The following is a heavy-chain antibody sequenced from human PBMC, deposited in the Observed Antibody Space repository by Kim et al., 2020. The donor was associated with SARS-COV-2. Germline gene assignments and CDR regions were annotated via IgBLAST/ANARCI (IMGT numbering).Heavy chain of an antibody. D-gene: IGHD7-27*01. CDR1: GFTFSGYW. V-gene: IGHV3-74*01. J-gene: IGHJ4*02. CDR3: ARDNWGSEDY. CDR2: ISNDGSIT. Sequence: GGSLRLSCAASGFTFSGYWMQWVRQPPGKGLLLVSRISNDGSITEYADSVKGRFTISRDNAKDTLYFQMNSLRAEDTAVYYCARDNWGSEDYWGQGTLVTVPS.